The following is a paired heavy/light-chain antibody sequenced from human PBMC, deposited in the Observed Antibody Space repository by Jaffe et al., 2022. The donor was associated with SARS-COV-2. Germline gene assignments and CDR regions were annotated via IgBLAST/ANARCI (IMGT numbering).Heavy chain of an antibody. CDR1: GYTFTSYD. CDR3: ARGKYYYDSSGYFRN. V-gene: IGHV1-8*01. Sequence: QVQLVQSGAEVKKPGASVKVSCKASGYTFTSYDVIWVRQATGQGLEWMGWMNPNTGDTGCAQEFQGRVTMTRDTSISTAYMELSSLRSEDTAVYYCARGKYYYDSSGYFRNWGQGTLVTVSS. J-gene: IGHJ4*02. CDR2: MNPNTGDT. D-gene: IGHD3-22*01.
Light chain of an antibody. Sequence: DIVMTQSPDSLAVSLGERATINCKSSQSVLYTSNNKNYLAWYQQKSGQPPKLLIYWASTRESGVPDRFSGSGSGTDFTLTISSLQAEDVAVYYCQHYYNTPPWTFGQGTKVEIK. J-gene: IGKJ1*01. CDR1: QSVLYTSNNKNY. V-gene: IGKV4-1*01. CDR3: QHYYNTPPWT. CDR2: WAS.